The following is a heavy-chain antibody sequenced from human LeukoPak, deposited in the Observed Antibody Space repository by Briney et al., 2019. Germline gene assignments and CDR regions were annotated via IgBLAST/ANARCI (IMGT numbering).Heavy chain of an antibody. J-gene: IGHJ4*02. CDR3: AANAAGIYYFDY. D-gene: IGHD6-13*01. Sequence: PSETLSLTCTVYGYSISSGYYWGWVRQPPGKGLEWIGSIYHSGSTYYNPSLKSRVTISVDTSKNQFSLKLSSVTAADTAVYYCAANAAGIYYFDYWGQGTLVTVSS. V-gene: IGHV4-38-2*02. CDR2: IYHSGST. CDR1: GYSISSGYY.